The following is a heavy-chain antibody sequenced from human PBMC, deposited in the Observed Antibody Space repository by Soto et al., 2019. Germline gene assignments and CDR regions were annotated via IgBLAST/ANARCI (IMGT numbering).Heavy chain of an antibody. CDR1: GFSFTNHG. D-gene: IGHD4-17*01. Sequence: QVQLVESGGGVVQPGRSLRLSCAASGFSFTNHGMHWVRQTPGKGLEWVAVIWYDGSNKYYADSVKGRFTISRDNAKNSLYLQMNSLRAEDTAVYYCARDTATVTTLDWFDPWGQGTLVTVSS. V-gene: IGHV3-33*01. CDR2: IWYDGSNK. J-gene: IGHJ5*02. CDR3: ARDTATVTTLDWFDP.